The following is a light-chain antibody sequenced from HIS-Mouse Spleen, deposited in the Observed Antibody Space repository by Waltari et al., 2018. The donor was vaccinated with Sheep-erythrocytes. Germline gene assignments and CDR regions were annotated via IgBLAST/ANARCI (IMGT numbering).Light chain of an antibody. CDR3: QQYYSTLLT. CDR2: WAS. Sequence: DIVMTQSPDPLAVSLCERATINYKSSRSGLYSSNNKSYLAWYQQKPGQPPKLLIYWASTRESGVPDRFSGSGSGTDFTLTISSLQAEDVAVYYCQQYYSTLLTFGGGTKVEIK. V-gene: IGKV4-1*01. J-gene: IGKJ4*01. CDR1: RSGLYSSNNKSY.